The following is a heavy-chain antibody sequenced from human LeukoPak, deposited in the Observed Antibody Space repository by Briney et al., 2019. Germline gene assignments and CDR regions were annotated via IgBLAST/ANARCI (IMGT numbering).Heavy chain of an antibody. CDR1: GYTFTGYY. D-gene: IGHD3-22*01. J-gene: IGHJ4*02. CDR3: ARARAVDYYDSSGYWYYFDY. CDR2: IIPIFGTA. Sequence: SVKVSCKASGYTFTGYYMHWVRQAPGQGLEWMGRIIPIFGTANYAQKFQGRVTITTDESTSTAYMELISLRSEDTAVYYCARARAVDYYDSSGYWYYFDYWGQGTLVTVSS. V-gene: IGHV1-69*05.